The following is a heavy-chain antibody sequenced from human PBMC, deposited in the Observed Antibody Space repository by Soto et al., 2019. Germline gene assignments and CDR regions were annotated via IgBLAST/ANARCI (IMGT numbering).Heavy chain of an antibody. CDR2: ISPHNDRT. CDR3: ARDLYYSSGRYFDHDAFDI. V-gene: IGHV1-18*01. J-gene: IGHJ3*02. D-gene: IGHD6-19*01. CDR1: GYNFTSYR. Sequence: QVQLVQSGADVKKPGASVKVSCKASGYNFTSYRISWVRQAPGQGLEWMGWISPHNDRTKYARRFQDRVTMTTETPTSTVYMELGSLRSDDTAVYYCARDLYYSSGRYFDHDAFDIWGQGTVVTVSS.